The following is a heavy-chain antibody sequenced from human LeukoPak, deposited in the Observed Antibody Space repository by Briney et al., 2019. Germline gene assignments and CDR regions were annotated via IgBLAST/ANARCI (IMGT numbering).Heavy chain of an antibody. V-gene: IGHV1-8*02. J-gene: IGHJ4*02. D-gene: IGHD6-19*01. Sequence: ASVKVSCKASGGTFSSYAINWVRQATGQGLEWMGWMNPNSGNTGYAQKFQGRVTMTRNTSISTAYMELSSLRSEDTAVYYCARSERKWLVARWGQGTLVTVSS. CDR1: GGTFSSYA. CDR2: MNPNSGNT. CDR3: ARSERKWLVAR.